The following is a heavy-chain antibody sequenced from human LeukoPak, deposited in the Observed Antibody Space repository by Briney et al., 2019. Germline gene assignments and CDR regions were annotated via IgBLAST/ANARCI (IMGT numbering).Heavy chain of an antibody. J-gene: IGHJ4*02. V-gene: IGHV1-18*01. CDR1: GYIFTSYG. CDR2: ISAYNGAT. Sequence: ASVKVSCKTSGYIFTSYGITWVRQAPGQGLEWMGWISAYNGATDFAHSLQGRVTMTTDTSTTTVYMELRSLRSDDTAVYYCARCWSFDRGYCDYWGQGTLVTVSS. CDR3: ARCWSFDRGYCDY.